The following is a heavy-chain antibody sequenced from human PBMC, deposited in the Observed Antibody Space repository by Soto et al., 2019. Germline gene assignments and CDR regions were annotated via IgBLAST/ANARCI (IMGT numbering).Heavy chain of an antibody. CDR3: ARETYGGNSPDYYFDY. Sequence: QVQLVESGGGVVQPGRSLRLSCAASGFTFSSYAMHWVRQAPGKGLEWVAVISYDGSNKYYADSVKGRFTISRDNSMNTLYLQMNSLRAEDTAVYYCARETYGGNSPDYYFDYRGQGTLVTVSS. V-gene: IGHV3-30-3*01. D-gene: IGHD2-21*02. J-gene: IGHJ4*02. CDR1: GFTFSSYA. CDR2: ISYDGSNK.